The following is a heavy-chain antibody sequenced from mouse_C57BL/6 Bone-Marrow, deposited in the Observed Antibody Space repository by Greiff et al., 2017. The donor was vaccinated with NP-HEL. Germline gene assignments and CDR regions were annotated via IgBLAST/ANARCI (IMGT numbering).Heavy chain of an antibody. CDR3: ARQGRLLHDY. V-gene: IGHV5-6*01. CDR2: ISSGGSYT. D-gene: IGHD1-1*01. J-gene: IGHJ2*01. Sequence: EVKLMESGGDLVKPGGSLKLSCAASGFTFSSYGMSWVRQTPDKRLEWVATISSGGSYTYYPDSVKGRFTISRDNTTNTLYLQMSSLKSEDTAMYDCARQGRLLHDYWGQGTTLTVSS. CDR1: GFTFSSYG.